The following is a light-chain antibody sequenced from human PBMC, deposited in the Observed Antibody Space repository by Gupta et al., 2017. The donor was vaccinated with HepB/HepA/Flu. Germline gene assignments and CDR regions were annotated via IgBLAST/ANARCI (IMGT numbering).Light chain of an antibody. V-gene: IGKV1-39*01. J-gene: IGKJ5*01. CDR2: ATS. Sequence: DIQMTQSPSSLSASVGDRVTITCRASQSISTYLNWYQHKPGSAPKVLIYATSTLQSGVPSRLSGSGSGTDFTLTISSLQPEDFAVYYCQQSQYVPTTFGQGTRLEIK. CDR1: QSISTY. CDR3: QQSQYVPTT.